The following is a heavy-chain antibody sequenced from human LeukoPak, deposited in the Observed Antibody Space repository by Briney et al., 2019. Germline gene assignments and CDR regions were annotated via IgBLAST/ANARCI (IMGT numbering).Heavy chain of an antibody. V-gene: IGHV3-23*01. Sequence: GGSLRLSCAASGFTFSSFVMNWVRQAPGKGLEWVSSIGGSGGGTYYADSVKGRFTISRDNSKNALYLLMNTLRGDDTAVYYCAKISGSGSSHSDSWGQGTLVTVSS. CDR3: AKISGSGSSHSDS. CDR2: IGGSGGGT. D-gene: IGHD3-10*01. J-gene: IGHJ4*02. CDR1: GFTFSSFV.